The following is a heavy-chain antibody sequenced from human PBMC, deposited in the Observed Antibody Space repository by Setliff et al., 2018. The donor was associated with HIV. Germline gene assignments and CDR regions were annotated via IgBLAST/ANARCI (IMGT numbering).Heavy chain of an antibody. CDR1: GGSIRDYY. CDR2: IYYSGST. D-gene: IGHD4-17*01. V-gene: IGHV4-4*07. Sequence: SETLSLTCRVSGGSIRDYYWNWIRQPAGKGLEWIGRIYYSGSTNYNPSLKSRVTISVDASKNQFSLRLSSVTAADTAVYYCARGFLRSRRRWFDPWGQGTLVTVSS. CDR3: ARGFLRSRRRWFDP. J-gene: IGHJ5*02.